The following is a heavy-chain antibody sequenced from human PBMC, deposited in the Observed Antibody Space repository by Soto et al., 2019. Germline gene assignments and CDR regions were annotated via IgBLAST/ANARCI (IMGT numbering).Heavy chain of an antibody. D-gene: IGHD3-3*01. J-gene: IGHJ6*02. Sequence: SETLSLTCTVSGGSISSYYWSWIRQPPGKGLEWIGYIYYSGSTNYNPSLKSRVTISVDTSKNQFSLKLSSVTAADTAVYYCARMRDFWSGYRDYYYGMDVWGQGTTVTVSS. CDR2: IYYSGST. CDR3: ARMRDFWSGYRDYYYGMDV. V-gene: IGHV4-59*01. CDR1: GGSISSYY.